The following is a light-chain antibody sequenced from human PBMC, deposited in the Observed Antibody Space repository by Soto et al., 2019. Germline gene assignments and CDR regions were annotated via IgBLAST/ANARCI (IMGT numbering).Light chain of an antibody. V-gene: IGKV3-20*01. CDR3: QQYGSSLTWT. CDR2: GAS. CDR1: QSVSSNY. J-gene: IGKJ1*01. Sequence: EIVSTQTPGTLSLSPGETATRSCRASQSVSSNYLAWYHQKPGQAPRLLIYGASSRATGVPDRFSGSGSGTDFTLTISRLEPEDFAVYYCQQYGSSLTWTFGQGTKVDIK.